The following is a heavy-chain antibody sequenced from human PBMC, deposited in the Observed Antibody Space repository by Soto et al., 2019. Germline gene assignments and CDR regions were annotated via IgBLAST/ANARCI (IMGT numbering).Heavy chain of an antibody. CDR3: ARHGSGSYYLFDY. CDR2: IYYSGST. D-gene: IGHD3-10*01. CDR1: GGSISSSSYY. V-gene: IGHV4-39*01. J-gene: IGHJ4*02. Sequence: SETLSLTCTVSGGSISSSSYYWGWIRQPPGKGLEWIGYIYYSGSTYYNPSLKSRVTISVDTSKNQFSLRLSSVTAADTAVYYCARHGSGSYYLFDYWGQGTLVTVSS.